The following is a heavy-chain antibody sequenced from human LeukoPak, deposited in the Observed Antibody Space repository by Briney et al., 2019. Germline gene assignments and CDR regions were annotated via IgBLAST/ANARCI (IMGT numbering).Heavy chain of an antibody. D-gene: IGHD5-12*01. J-gene: IGHJ4*02. CDR3: AHSGYDFGY. Sequence: PGRSLRLSCAASGFTFSSYAMHWVRQAPGKGLEWVAVISYDGSNKYYADSVKGRFTISRDNSKNTLYLQMNSLRAEDTAVYYCAHSGYDFGYWGQGNLVTVSS. V-gene: IGHV3-30*04. CDR2: ISYDGSNK. CDR1: GFTFSSYA.